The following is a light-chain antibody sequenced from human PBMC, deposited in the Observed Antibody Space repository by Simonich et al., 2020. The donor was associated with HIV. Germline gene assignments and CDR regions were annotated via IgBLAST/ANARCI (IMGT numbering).Light chain of an antibody. J-gene: IGLJ3*02. Sequence: QSVLTQPPSVSGAPGQRVTISCTGSSSNIGAGYDVHWYQQFPGTAPKLLIYVNTKRPSGVPDRFSGSKSGTSASLAITGLQAEDEADYYCQSYDSGLSGSVFGGGTTLTVL. CDR3: QSYDSGLSGSV. CDR1: SSNIGAGYD. V-gene: IGLV1-40*01. CDR2: VNT.